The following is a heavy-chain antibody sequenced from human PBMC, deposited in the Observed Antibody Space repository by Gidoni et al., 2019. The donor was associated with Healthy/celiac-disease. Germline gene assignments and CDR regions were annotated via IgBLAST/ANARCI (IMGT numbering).Heavy chain of an antibody. CDR1: GFTFSDDY. D-gene: IGHD5-18*01. V-gene: IGHV3-11*01. CDR3: ARDPLRGYSYGVVDY. CDR2: ISSSCSTI. Sequence: QVQLVASGGGVVEPGGALRLSCAASGFTFSDDYMGWIRQAPGKGLEWVSYISSSCSTIYYADSVKGRFTISRDNAKTSLYLQMNSLRAEDTAVYYCARDPLRGYSYGVVDYWGQGTLVTVSS. J-gene: IGHJ4*02.